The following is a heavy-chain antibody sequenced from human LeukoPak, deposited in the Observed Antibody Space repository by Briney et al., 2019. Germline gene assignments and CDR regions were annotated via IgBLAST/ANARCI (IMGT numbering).Heavy chain of an antibody. J-gene: IGHJ4*02. CDR2: ISGRGGST. D-gene: IGHD5-18*01. V-gene: IGHV3-23*01. CDR3: AKAVSAAMVPYYFDY. Sequence: PGGSLRLSCAASGFTFSSYAMSWVRQAPGKGLEWVSAISGRGGSTYYADSVKGRFTISRDNSKNTLYLQMNSLRAEDTAVYYCAKAVSAAMVPYYFDYWGQGTLVTVSS. CDR1: GFTFSSYA.